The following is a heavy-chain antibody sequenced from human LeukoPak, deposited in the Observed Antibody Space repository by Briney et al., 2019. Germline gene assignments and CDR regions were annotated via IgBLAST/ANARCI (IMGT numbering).Heavy chain of an antibody. CDR3: ARAVLTGTNGIDS. CDR2: INPNSGGT. V-gene: IGHV1-2*06. CDR1: GYTFTGYY. Sequence: ASVKVSCKASGYTFTGYYMHWVRQAPGQGLEWMGRINPNSGGTNYAQKFQGRVTMTRDTSISTAYMELSRLRSDDTAVYYCARAVLTGTNGIDSWGQGTLVTVSS. D-gene: IGHD1-7*01. J-gene: IGHJ5*01.